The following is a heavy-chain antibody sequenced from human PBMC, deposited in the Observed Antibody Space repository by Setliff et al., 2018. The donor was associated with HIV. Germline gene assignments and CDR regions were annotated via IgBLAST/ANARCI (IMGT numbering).Heavy chain of an antibody. CDR3: ALTGHRLLRGYMDV. J-gene: IGHJ6*03. V-gene: IGHV4-4*07. D-gene: IGHD2-15*01. Sequence: PSETLSLTCIASGDPITNYYWSWVRQPAGKGLEWIGRLYVSGDTNYNPSLKSRVTMSLDTSKKHFSLKLKSVTAADTAVYYCALTGHRLLRGYMDVWGKGTTVTVSS. CDR2: LYVSGDT. CDR1: GDPITNYY.